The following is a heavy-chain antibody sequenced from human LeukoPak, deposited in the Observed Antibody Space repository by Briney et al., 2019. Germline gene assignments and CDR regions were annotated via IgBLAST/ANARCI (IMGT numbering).Heavy chain of an antibody. D-gene: IGHD3-22*01. CDR1: GFTFSSYS. J-gene: IGHJ4*02. CDR3: AREHPITMIVVVIAGGLDY. CDR2: ISSSSSYI. Sequence: GGSLRLSCAASGFTFSSYSMNWVRQAPGKGLEWVSSISSSSSYIYYADSVKGRFTISGDNAKNSLYLQMNSLRAEDTAVYYCAREHPITMIVVVIAGGLDYWGQGTLVTVSS. V-gene: IGHV3-21*01.